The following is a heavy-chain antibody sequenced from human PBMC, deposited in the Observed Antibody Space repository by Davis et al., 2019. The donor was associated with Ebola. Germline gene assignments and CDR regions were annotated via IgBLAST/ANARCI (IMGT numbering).Heavy chain of an antibody. CDR2: IYPGDSDT. CDR3: ARGTYYYGSGSYYNGKFDY. Sequence: GESLKISCKGSGYSFTSYWIGWVRQMPGKGLEWMGIIYPGDSDTRYSPSFQGQVTISADKSISTAYLQWSSLKASDTAMYYCARGTYYYGSGSYYNGKFDYWGQGTLVTVSS. V-gene: IGHV5-51*01. D-gene: IGHD3-10*01. J-gene: IGHJ4*02. CDR1: GYSFTSYW.